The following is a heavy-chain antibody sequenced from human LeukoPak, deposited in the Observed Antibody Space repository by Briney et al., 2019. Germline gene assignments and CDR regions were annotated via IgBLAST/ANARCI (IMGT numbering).Heavy chain of an antibody. D-gene: IGHD6-25*01. CDR1: GGSISSTNDY. CDR2: IYHSGSP. Sequence: PSEALSHTCTLAGGSISSTNDYWGSIRQPPGNGLEWIGTIYHSGSPHSNPSLKSRLTISVDTSKNQFSLKLSSGTVADTAVYYCARGPWRLQRIDSWGQGTLVTVSS. V-gene: IGHV4-39*07. CDR3: ARGPWRLQRIDS. J-gene: IGHJ4*02.